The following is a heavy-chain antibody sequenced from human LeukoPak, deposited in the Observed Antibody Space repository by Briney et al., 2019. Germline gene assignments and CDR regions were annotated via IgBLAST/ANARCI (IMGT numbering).Heavy chain of an antibody. D-gene: IGHD3-3*01. CDR3: AKDLSEAIFGVVITFDY. CDR1: GFTFSSYA. CDR2: ISGSGGST. Sequence: GGSLRLSCAASGFTFSSYAMSWVRQAPGKGLEWVSAISGSGGSTYYADSVKGRFTISRDNSKNTLYLQMNSLRAEDTAVYYCAKDLSEAIFGVVITFDYWGQGTLVTVSS. V-gene: IGHV3-23*01. J-gene: IGHJ4*02.